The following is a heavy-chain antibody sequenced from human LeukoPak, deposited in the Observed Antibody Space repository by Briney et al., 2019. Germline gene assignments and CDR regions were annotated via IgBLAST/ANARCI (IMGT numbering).Heavy chain of an antibody. CDR3: ARRGYSDSSGYDY. V-gene: IGHV3-20*04. CDR2: INWNGGSR. D-gene: IGHD3-22*01. CDR1: GFNFDDYV. J-gene: IGHJ4*02. Sequence: GGSLRLSCAASGFNFDDYVMSWVRQAPGKGLEWVSGINWNGGSRGYADSVKGRFTISRDNAKNSLYLQMNSLRAEDTALYYCARRGYSDSSGYDYWGQGTLVTVSS.